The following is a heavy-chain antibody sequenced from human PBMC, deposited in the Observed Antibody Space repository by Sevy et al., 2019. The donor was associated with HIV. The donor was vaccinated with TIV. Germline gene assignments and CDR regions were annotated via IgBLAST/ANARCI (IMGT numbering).Heavy chain of an antibody. J-gene: IGHJ4*02. CDR1: GFTFSDYY. CDR3: ASIAAAEDYFDY. Sequence: GGSLRLSCAASGFTFSDYYMSWIRQAPGKGLEWVSYISSSGSTIYYADSVKGRFTISRDNAKNSLYLQMNSLRAEDTAVYYCASIAAAEDYFDYWGQGTLVTVSS. V-gene: IGHV3-11*01. CDR2: ISSSGSTI. D-gene: IGHD6-13*01.